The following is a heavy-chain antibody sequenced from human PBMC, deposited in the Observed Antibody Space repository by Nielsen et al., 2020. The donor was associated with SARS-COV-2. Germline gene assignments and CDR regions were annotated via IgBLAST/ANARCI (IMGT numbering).Heavy chain of an antibody. CDR2: ISGSGGST. CDR3: AKGGYSYGYDAFDI. Sequence: GGSLRLSCAASGFTFSDYYMSWIRQAPGKGLEWVSAISGSGGSTYYADSVKGRFTISRDNSKNTLYLQMNSLRAEDTAVYYCAKGGYSYGYDAFDIWGQGTMVTVSS. V-gene: IGHV3-23*01. CDR1: GFTFSDYY. J-gene: IGHJ3*02. D-gene: IGHD5-18*01.